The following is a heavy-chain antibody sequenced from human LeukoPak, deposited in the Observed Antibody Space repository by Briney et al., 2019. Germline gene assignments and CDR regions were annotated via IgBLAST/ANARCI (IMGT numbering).Heavy chain of an antibody. CDR2: IYTSGST. V-gene: IGHV4-61*02. J-gene: IGHJ5*02. CDR3: AGTDIVVVPAAISGGNFYAIYSRGWFDP. Sequence: PSETLSLTCTVSGGSISSGSYYWSWIRQPAGKGLEWIGRIYTSGSTNYNPSLKSRVTISVDTSKNQFSLKLSSVTAADTAVYYCAGTDIVVVPAAISGGNFYAIYSRGWFDPWGQGTLVTVSS. CDR1: GGSISSGSYY. D-gene: IGHD2-2*01.